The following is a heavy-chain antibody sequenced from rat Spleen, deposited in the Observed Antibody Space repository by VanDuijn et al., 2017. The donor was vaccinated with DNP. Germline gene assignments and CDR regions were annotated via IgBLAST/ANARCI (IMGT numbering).Heavy chain of an antibody. D-gene: IGHD1-10*01. CDR3: ARAYNNYSTWFPY. CDR1: KFTFSNYD. J-gene: IGHJ2*01. Sequence: EVQLVESGGGLVQPGRSLKLSCAASKFTFSNYDMAWVRQAPTKGLEWVAYMGYEGDSAYHGDSVKVRFTISRDNAKSTLFLQMNSLRSEDMATYYCARAYNNYSTWFPYWGQGLMVTVSS. V-gene: IGHV5-22*01. CDR2: MGYEGDSA.